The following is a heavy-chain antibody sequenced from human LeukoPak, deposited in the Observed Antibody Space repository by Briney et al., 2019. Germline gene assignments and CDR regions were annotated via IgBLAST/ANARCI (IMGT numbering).Heavy chain of an antibody. CDR2: IYRVGST. D-gene: IGHD4-23*01. Sequence: GGSLRLSCAASGFTVSSNYMSWARQAPGKGLEWVSIIYRVGSTFYADSVEGRFTISRDNSKNTLYLQMNSLRVEDTAIYYCARDGGNNSWYGMDVWGQGTTVTVSS. V-gene: IGHV3-66*01. CDR3: ARDGGNNSWYGMDV. J-gene: IGHJ6*02. CDR1: GFTVSSNY.